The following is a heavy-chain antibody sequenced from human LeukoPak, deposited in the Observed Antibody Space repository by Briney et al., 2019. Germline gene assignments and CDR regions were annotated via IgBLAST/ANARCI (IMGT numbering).Heavy chain of an antibody. CDR3: ARGIAPDITMVRGVLLYHYYYMDV. CDR2: IIPIFGTA. CDR1: GGTFSSYA. Sequence: SVKVSCKASGGTFSSYAISWVRQAPGQGLEWMGGIIPIFGTANYAQKFQGRVTITTDESTSTAYMELSSLRSEDTAVYYCARGIAPDITMVRGVLLYHYYYMDVWGKGTTVTVSS. V-gene: IGHV1-69*05. J-gene: IGHJ6*03. D-gene: IGHD3-10*01.